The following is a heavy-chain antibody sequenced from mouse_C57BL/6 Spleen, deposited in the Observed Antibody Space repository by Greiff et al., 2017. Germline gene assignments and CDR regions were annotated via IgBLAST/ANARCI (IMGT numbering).Heavy chain of an antibody. Sequence: QVQLQQPGAELVKPGASVKVSCKASGYTFTSYWMHWVKQRPGQGLEWIGRIHPSDSDTNYNQKFKGKATLTVDKSSSTAYMQLSSLTSEDSAVYYCASSYYYGSSPFDYWGQGTTLTVSS. CDR2: IHPSDSDT. CDR1: GYTFTSYW. CDR3: ASSYYYGSSPFDY. V-gene: IGHV1-74*01. J-gene: IGHJ2*01. D-gene: IGHD1-1*01.